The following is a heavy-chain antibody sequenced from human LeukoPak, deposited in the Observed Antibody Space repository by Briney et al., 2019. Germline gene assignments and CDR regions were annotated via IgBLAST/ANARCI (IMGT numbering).Heavy chain of an antibody. Sequence: AASVRVSCKASGYTFINYDVNWVRQATGQGLEWMGWMNTNSGNTGHAQKLQGRVTMTRNTSISTAYMELNSLRSDDTAVYYCVAKGCWGQGTLVTVSS. CDR3: VAKGC. CDR1: GYTFINYD. J-gene: IGHJ4*02. CDR2: MNTNSGNT. V-gene: IGHV1-8*01.